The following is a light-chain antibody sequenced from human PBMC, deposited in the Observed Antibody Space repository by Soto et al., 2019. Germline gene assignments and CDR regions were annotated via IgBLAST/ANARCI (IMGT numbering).Light chain of an antibody. J-gene: IGLJ1*01. V-gene: IGLV3-21*02. CDR2: DDS. Sequence: SYELTQSPSVSVAPGQTARITCWGNNIGTKSVHWFQQRPGRAPVLVVFDDSDRPSGIPERLSGSKSGSTATLTITRVEAGDEADYYCQVWDSSLLHHVFGTGTKV. CDR3: QVWDSSLLHHV. CDR1: NIGTKS.